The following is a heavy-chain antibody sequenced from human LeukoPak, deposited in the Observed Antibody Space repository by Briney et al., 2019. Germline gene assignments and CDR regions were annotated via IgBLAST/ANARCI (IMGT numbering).Heavy chain of an antibody. CDR3: ASAGYSLFDY. J-gene: IGHJ4*02. CDR1: GFTFSTYR. CDR2: VNPDGSDK. V-gene: IGHV3-7*03. Sequence: GGSLRLSCATSGFTFSTYRMNWVRQAPGKGLEWVAIVNPDGSDKYYVDSVKGRFTISRDNSKNTLYLQMNSLRAEDTAVYYCASAGYSLFDYWGQGTLVTVSS. D-gene: IGHD5-18*01.